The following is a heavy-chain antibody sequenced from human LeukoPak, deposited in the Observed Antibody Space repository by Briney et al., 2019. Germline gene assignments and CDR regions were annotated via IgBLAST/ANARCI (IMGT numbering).Heavy chain of an antibody. D-gene: IGHD2-15*01. CDR1: GFTFSSYG. Sequence: PGGSLRLSCAASGFTFSSYGMHWVRQAPGKGLEWVAFIRYDGSNKYYADSVKGRFTISRDNSKNTPYLQMNSLKAEDTAVYYCAKPSRGRLVVVAATMGALDYWGQGTLVTVSS. V-gene: IGHV3-30*02. CDR2: IRYDGSNK. J-gene: IGHJ4*02. CDR3: AKPSRGRLVVVAATMGALDY.